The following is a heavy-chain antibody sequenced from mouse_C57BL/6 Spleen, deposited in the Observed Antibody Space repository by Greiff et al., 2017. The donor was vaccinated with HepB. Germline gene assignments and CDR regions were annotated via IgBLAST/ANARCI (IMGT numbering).Heavy chain of an antibody. CDR3: ARRLYYDYDGYAMDY. V-gene: IGHV1-26*01. J-gene: IGHJ4*01. Sequence: EVQLQQSGPELVKPGASVKISCKASGYTFTDYYMNWVKQSHGKSLEWIGDINPNNGGTSYNQKFKGKAKLTVDKSSSTAYMELRSLTSEDSAVYYCARRLYYDYDGYAMDYWGQGTSVTVSS. CDR1: GYTFTDYY. CDR2: INPNNGGT. D-gene: IGHD2-4*01.